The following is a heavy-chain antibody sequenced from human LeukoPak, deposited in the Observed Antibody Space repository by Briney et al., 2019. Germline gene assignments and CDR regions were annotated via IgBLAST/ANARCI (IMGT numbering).Heavy chain of an antibody. CDR1: GGSICSSSYY. CDR3: ARHFTHGSSSSPFDY. CDR2: IYYSGST. Sequence: SETLSLTCTVSGGSICSSSYYWGWIRQPPGKGLEWIGSIYYSGSTYYNPSLKSRVTISVDTSKNQFSLKLSSVTAADTAVYYCARHFTHGSSSSPFDYWGQGTLVTVSS. V-gene: IGHV4-39*01. D-gene: IGHD6-6*01. J-gene: IGHJ4*02.